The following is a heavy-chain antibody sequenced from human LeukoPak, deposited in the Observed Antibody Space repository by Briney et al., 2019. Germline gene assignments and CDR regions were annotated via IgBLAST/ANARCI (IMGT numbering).Heavy chain of an antibody. J-gene: IGHJ4*02. V-gene: IGHV3-30*02. CDR1: GFTFSSYG. CDR2: IRYDGSNK. Sequence: PGGSLRLSCAASGFTFSSYGMHWVRQAPGKGLEWVAFIRYDGSNKYYADSVKGRFTISRDNSKNTLYLQMNSLRAEDTAVYYCAKGFEIAVAGNIDYWGQGTLVTVSS. CDR3: AKGFEIAVAGNIDY. D-gene: IGHD6-19*01.